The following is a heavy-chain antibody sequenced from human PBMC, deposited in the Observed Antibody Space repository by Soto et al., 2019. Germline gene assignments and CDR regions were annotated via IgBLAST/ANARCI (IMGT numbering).Heavy chain of an antibody. D-gene: IGHD3-10*01. CDR2: MNPNSGNT. CDR3: ARGINYYDSGDDAFDI. Sequence: QVQLVQSGAEVKKPGASVKVSCKASGYTFTSYDINWVRQATGHGLEWMGWMNPNSGNTGYAQKFQGRVTMTRNTSMSTAYMELSSLSSEDTAVYYCARGINYYDSGDDAFDIWGLGTMVTVSS. V-gene: IGHV1-8*01. J-gene: IGHJ3*02. CDR1: GYTFTSYD.